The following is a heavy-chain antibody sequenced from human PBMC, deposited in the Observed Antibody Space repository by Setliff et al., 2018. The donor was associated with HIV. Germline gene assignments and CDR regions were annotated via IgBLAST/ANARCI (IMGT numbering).Heavy chain of an antibody. CDR1: GRSLSIYF. CDR3: VGGFPKYNFRLFDS. J-gene: IGHJ5*01. Sequence: PSETLSLTCAVYGRSLSIYFWTWIRQSPGKGLEWIGEIDHGGSPTYNPSFKSRVSISLDTANKQFSLTLNSLTAADSALYFCVGGFPKYNFRLFDSWGQGTLVTVSS. CDR2: IDHGGSP. D-gene: IGHD1-1*01. V-gene: IGHV4-34*01.